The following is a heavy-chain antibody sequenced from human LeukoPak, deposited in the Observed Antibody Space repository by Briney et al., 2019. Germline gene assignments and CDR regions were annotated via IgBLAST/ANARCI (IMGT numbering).Heavy chain of an antibody. Sequence: SETLSLTCTVSGGSISSGDYYWSWIRQPPGKGLEWIGYTYYSGSTYYNPSLKSRVTISVDTSKNQFSLKLSSVTAADTAVYYCASYSGYYGMDVWGQGTTVTVSS. J-gene: IGHJ6*02. CDR3: ASYSGYYGMDV. D-gene: IGHD4-11*01. V-gene: IGHV4-30-4*01. CDR2: TYYSGST. CDR1: GGSISSGDYY.